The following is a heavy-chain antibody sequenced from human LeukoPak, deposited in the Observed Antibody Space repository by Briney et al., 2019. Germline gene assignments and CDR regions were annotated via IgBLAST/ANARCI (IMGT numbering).Heavy chain of an antibody. V-gene: IGHV3-33*01. J-gene: IGHJ5*02. D-gene: IGHD6-19*01. CDR1: GFTFSSYG. CDR3: TRLYRSGWYVP. Sequence: GRSLRLSCGASGFTFSSYGMHWVRQAPGKGLEWVAVIWYDGSQKYYADSVKGRFTISGDNSKNVLYLQMNSLRVEDTAMYYCTRLYRSGWYVPWGQGTLVTVSS. CDR2: IWYDGSQK.